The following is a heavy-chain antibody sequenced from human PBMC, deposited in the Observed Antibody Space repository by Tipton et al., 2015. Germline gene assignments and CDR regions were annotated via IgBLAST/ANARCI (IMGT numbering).Heavy chain of an antibody. CDR1: GFTFSSYW. Sequence: SLRLSCAASGFTFSSYWMTWVRQAPGKGLEWVANINQDGSEKYCADSVKGRFTISRDNSKNTLYLHMNSLRAEDTALYYCARLRWPAHFDSWGQGTLVTVSS. CDR3: ARLRWPAHFDS. V-gene: IGHV3-7*03. CDR2: INQDGSEK. J-gene: IGHJ4*02. D-gene: IGHD4-23*01.